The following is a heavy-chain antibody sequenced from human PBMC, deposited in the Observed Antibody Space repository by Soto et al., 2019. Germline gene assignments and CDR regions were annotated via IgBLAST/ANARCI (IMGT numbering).Heavy chain of an antibody. Sequence: QPGGSLRLSCAASGFTFSSYAMHWVRQAPGKGLEWVTVISYDGSNKYYADSVNGRFTISRDNSKNTLYLQMNSLGAEDTAVYYCARAVVVTAYFDYWGQGTLVTVSS. CDR3: ARAVVVTAYFDY. CDR1: GFTFSSYA. D-gene: IGHD2-21*02. CDR2: ISYDGSNK. V-gene: IGHV3-30-3*01. J-gene: IGHJ4*02.